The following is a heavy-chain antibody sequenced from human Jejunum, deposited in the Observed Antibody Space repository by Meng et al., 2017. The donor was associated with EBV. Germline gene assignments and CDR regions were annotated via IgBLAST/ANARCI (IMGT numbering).Heavy chain of an antibody. CDR2: INGDGSRT. CDR3: AKDRNYYIDY. Sequence: EVQLVVSGGGLIQPGGSLRLSFAASGFTFSGFWMYWVRQVPGKGLVWISRINGDGSRTTYADSVKDRFTISRDNAKNTLYLQMNSLRAEDTAVYYCAKDRNYYIDYWGQGTLVTVFS. J-gene: IGHJ4*02. V-gene: IGHV3-74*01. CDR1: GFTFSGFW.